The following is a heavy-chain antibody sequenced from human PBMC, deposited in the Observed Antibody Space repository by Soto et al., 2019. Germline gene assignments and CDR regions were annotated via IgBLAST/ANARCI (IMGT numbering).Heavy chain of an antibody. CDR1: GFTFSSYA. CDR3: AKGDYAFWSGERYYFDY. CDR2: IINSGGST. J-gene: IGHJ4*02. D-gene: IGHD3-3*01. Sequence: EVQLLESGGGLVQPGGSLRLSCAASGFTFSSYAMSWVRQAPGKGLEWVSGIINSGGSTYYADPVKGRFTIARDNSKNTLYLQMNSLRAEDTAVYYCAKGDYAFWSGERYYFDYWGQGTLVTVSS. V-gene: IGHV3-23*01.